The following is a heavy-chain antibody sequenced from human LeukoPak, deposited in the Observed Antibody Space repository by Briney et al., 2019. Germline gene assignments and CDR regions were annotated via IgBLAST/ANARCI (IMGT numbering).Heavy chain of an antibody. CDR2: INHSGST. CDR1: GGSISSGGYS. CDR3: ARAALSTQYSSGWYGYSIYYYYYGMDV. D-gene: IGHD6-19*01. J-gene: IGHJ6*02. Sequence: PSETLSLTCAVSGGSISSGGYSWSWIRQPPGKGLEWIGEINHSGSTDYNPSLESRVTISVDTSKNQFSLKLSSVTAADTAVYYCARAALSTQYSSGWYGYSIYYYYYGMDVWGQGTTVTVSS. V-gene: IGHV4-30-2*01.